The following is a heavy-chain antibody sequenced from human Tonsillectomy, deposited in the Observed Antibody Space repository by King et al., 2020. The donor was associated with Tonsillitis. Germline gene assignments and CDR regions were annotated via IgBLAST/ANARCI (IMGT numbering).Heavy chain of an antibody. D-gene: IGHD6-13*01. Sequence: VQLVESGGGVVQPGRSLRLSCAASGFTFSSYAMHWVRQAPGKGLEWVAVISYDGSNKYYADSVKGRFTISRDNSKNTLYLQMNSLGPEDTAVYYCARVEGYSSSWYDYWGQGTLVTVSS. CDR3: ARVEGYSSSWYDY. V-gene: IGHV3-30*04. J-gene: IGHJ4*02. CDR2: ISYDGSNK. CDR1: GFTFSSYA.